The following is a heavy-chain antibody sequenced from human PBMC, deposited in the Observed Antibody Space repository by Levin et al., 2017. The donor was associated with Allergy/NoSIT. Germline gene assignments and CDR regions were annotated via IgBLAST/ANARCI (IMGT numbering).Heavy chain of an antibody. D-gene: IGHD6-13*01. CDR1: GFTFSSYA. J-gene: IGHJ4*02. CDR2: IGDSGGTT. CDR3: AKTRRTSDSSSWYLSFDY. V-gene: IGHV3-23*01. Sequence: GESLKISCAASGFTFSSYAMTWVRQAPGKGLEWVSAIGDSGGTTYYADSVKGRFTISRDNSKNTLYLQLNSLRVEDTAVYYCAKTRRTSDSSSWYLSFDYWGQGSLVTVSS.